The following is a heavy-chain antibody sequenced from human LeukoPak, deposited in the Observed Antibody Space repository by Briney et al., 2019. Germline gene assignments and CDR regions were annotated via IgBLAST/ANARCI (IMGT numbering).Heavy chain of an antibody. V-gene: IGHV3-23*01. D-gene: IGHD1-26*01. CDR1: GFTFSSYA. CDR2: ISGSGGST. J-gene: IGHJ3*02. CDR3: ATLSTLPDAFDI. Sequence: PGGSLRLSCAASGFTFSSYAMSWVRQAPGKGLEWVSAISGSGGSTYYADSVKGRFTISRDNSKNTLYLQMNSLRAEDTAVYYCATLSTLPDAFDIWGQGTMVTVSS.